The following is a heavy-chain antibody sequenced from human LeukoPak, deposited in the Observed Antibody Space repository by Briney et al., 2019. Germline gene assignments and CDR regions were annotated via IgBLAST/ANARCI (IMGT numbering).Heavy chain of an antibody. D-gene: IGHD5-24*01. CDR3: ARGAGYNYPYYFDY. V-gene: IGHV3-53*01. CDR2: IYGGGNV. Sequence: GGSLRLSCAATGFTVSSNYMNWVRQAPGKGLEWVSVIYGGGNVYYADSVKGRFTVSRDNSRNTLYLQMNSLRAEDTAVYYCARGAGYNYPYYFDYWGQGTLVTVSS. J-gene: IGHJ4*02. CDR1: GFTVSSNY.